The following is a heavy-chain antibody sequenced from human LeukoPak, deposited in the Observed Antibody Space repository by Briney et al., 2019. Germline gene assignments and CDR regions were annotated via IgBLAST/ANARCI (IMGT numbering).Heavy chain of an antibody. CDR3: AKEGPYYYGSGSYQRPPVDY. Sequence: GGSLRLSCAASGFTVSSNYMSWVRQAPGKGLEWVSVIYSGGSTYYADSVKGRFTISRDNSKNTLYLQMNSLRAEDTAVYYCAKEGPYYYGSGSYQRPPVDYWGQGTLVTVSS. D-gene: IGHD3-10*01. CDR2: IYSGGST. CDR1: GFTVSSNY. V-gene: IGHV3-53*01. J-gene: IGHJ4*02.